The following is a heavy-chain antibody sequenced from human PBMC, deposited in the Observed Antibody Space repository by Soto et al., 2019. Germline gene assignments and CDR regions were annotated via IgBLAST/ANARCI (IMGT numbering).Heavy chain of an antibody. D-gene: IGHD2-15*01. Sequence: ASVKVSCKASGYTFTTYYMHWVRQAPGQGLEWMGIINPSGGSTSYAQKFQGRVTMTRDTSTSTVYMELSSLRSEDTAVYYCARVYCSGGSCYGIDYWGEGTLVTVSS. CDR1: GYTFTTYY. V-gene: IGHV1-46*01. J-gene: IGHJ4*02. CDR2: INPSGGST. CDR3: ARVYCSGGSCYGIDY.